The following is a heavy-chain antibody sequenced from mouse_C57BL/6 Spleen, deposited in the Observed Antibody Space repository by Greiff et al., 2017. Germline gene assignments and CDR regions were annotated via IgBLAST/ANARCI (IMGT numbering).Heavy chain of an antibody. V-gene: IGHV1-82*01. Sequence: QVQLKQSGPELVKPGASVKISCKASGYAFSSSWMNWVKQRPGKGLEWIGRIYPGDGDTNYNGKFKGKATLTADKSSSTAYMQLSSLTSEDSAVYFCASGDYYGGDWFAYWGQGTLVTVSA. CDR3: ASGDYYGGDWFAY. CDR2: IYPGDGDT. D-gene: IGHD1-1*01. J-gene: IGHJ3*01. CDR1: GYAFSSSW.